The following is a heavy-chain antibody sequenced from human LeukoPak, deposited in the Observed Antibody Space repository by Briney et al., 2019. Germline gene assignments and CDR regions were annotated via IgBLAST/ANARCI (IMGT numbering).Heavy chain of an antibody. V-gene: IGHV5-51*01. CDR2: IYPGNSDS. J-gene: IGHJ4*02. CDR1: GYILTNNW. CDR3: ARGSLWSVPDY. Sequence: GESLKISCKISGYILTNNWIGWVRQVPGKGLEWMGLIYPGNSDSKYSPSFQGQVTFSVDKSISTAYLHWSSLKASDTAMYYCARGSLWSVPDYWGQGTLVTVSS. D-gene: IGHD3/OR15-3a*01.